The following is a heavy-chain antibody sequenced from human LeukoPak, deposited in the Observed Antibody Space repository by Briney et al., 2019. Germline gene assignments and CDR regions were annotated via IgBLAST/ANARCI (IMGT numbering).Heavy chain of an antibody. CDR1: GGSISSYY. D-gene: IGHD3-3*01. J-gene: IGHJ5*02. V-gene: IGHV4-4*07. CDR3: ARDLPDYDFWSGSYWFDP. Sequence: RPSETLSLTCTVSGGSISSYYWSWIRQPAGKGLEWIGRIYTSGSTNYNPSLKSRVTMSVDTSKKQFSLKLSSVTAADTAVYYCARDLPDYDFWSGSYWFDPWGQGTPVTVSS. CDR2: IYTSGST.